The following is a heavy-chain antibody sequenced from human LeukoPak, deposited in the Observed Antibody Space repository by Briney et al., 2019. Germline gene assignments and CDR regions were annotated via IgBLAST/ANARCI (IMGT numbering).Heavy chain of an antibody. Sequence: SETLSLTCTVSGGSISSYYWSWIRQPPGKGLEWIGSIYYSGSTYYNPSLKSRVTISVDTSKNQFSLKLSSVTAADTAVYYCARDGTATGLVGWFDPWGQGTLVTVSS. D-gene: IGHD2-15*01. CDR1: GGSISSYY. CDR3: ARDGTATGLVGWFDP. J-gene: IGHJ5*02. CDR2: IYYSGST. V-gene: IGHV4-39*07.